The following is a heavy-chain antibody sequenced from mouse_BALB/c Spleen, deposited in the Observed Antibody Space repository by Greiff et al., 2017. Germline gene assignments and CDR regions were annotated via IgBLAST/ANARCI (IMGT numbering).Heavy chain of an antibody. D-gene: IGHD2-10*01. J-gene: IGHJ1*01. CDR2: ISYSGST. Sequence: VQLQQSGPSLVKPSQTLSLTCSVTGDSITSGYWNWIRKFPGNKLEYMGYISYSGSTYYNPSLKSRISITRDTSKNQYYLQLNSVTTEDTATYYCASAYYGNQGWYFDVWGAGTTVTVSS. CDR1: GDSITSGY. CDR3: ASAYYGNQGWYFDV. V-gene: IGHV3-8*02.